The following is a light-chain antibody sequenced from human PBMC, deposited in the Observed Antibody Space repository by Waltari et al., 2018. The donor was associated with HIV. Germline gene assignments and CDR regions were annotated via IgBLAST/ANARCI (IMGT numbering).Light chain of an antibody. CDR1: QGIRTD. Sequence: AIQMTQSPSSLSASVGDRVTISCRASQGIRTDLGWYQQKPGKAPKLLIYTAPSLQSGVPSRFSGSGSGTDFTLTISSLEPEDFETYYCLQDYNYPLTFGQRTKVEIK. CDR2: TAP. J-gene: IGKJ1*01. V-gene: IGKV1-6*01. CDR3: LQDYNYPLT.